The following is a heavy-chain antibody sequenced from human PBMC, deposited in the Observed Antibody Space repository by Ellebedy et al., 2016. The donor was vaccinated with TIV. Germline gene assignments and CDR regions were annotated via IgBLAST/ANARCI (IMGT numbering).Heavy chain of an antibody. CDR2: IRQDGGEK. D-gene: IGHD2-8*02. CDR3: RSGAAD. V-gene: IGHV3-7*01. J-gene: IGHJ4*02. CDR1: GFTFSNYW. Sequence: GGSLRLSCAASGFTFSNYWMSWVRQAPGKGLEWVANIRQDGGEKNYVDSVKGRFHISRDNAKNSVYLQMNSLRAEDTAVYYCRSGAADWGQGTLVTVSS.